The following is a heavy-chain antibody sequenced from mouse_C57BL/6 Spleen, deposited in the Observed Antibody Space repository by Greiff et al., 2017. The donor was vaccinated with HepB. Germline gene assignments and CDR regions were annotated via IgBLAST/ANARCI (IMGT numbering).Heavy chain of an antibody. CDR3: ARYDYGGDY. D-gene: IGHD2-4*01. CDR2: IDPSDSYT. Sequence: VQLQQPGAELVKPGASVKLSCKASGYTFTSYWMQWVKQRPGQGLEWIGEIDPSDSYTNYNQKFKGKATLTVDTSSSTAYMQLSSLTSEDSAVYYCARYDYGGDYWGQGTTLTVSS. J-gene: IGHJ2*01. CDR1: GYTFTSYW. V-gene: IGHV1-50*01.